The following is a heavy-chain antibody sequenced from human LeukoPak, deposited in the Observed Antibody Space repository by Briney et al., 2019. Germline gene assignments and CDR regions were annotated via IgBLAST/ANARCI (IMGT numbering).Heavy chain of an antibody. CDR1: GFTFSDSA. J-gene: IGHJ4*02. CDR2: IRSKPNSYAT. Sequence: GGSLKLSCAASGFTFSDSAFHWVRQASGKGLEWVGRIRSKPNSYATAYTASVKGRFTISRDDSMNMAYLQMNSLNTEDTAMYYCTRHLIGSTPFDYWGQGTLVSVSS. V-gene: IGHV3-73*01. D-gene: IGHD2-15*01. CDR3: TRHLIGSTPFDY.